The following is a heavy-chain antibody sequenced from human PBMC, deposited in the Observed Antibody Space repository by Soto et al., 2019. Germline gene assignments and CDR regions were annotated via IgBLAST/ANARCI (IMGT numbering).Heavy chain of an antibody. CDR2: IYYSGST. CDR3: AREGDYYGMDV. CDR1: GGSISSYY. V-gene: IGHV4-59*01. J-gene: IGHJ6*02. Sequence: SETLSLTCTVSGGSISSYYWSWIRQPPGKGLEWIGYIYYSGSTNYNPSLKSRVTISVDTSKNQFSLKLSSVTAADTAVYYCAREGDYYGMDVWGQGTTVTVSS.